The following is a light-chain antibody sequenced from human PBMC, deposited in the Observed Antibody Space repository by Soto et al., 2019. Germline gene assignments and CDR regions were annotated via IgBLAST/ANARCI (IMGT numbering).Light chain of an antibody. J-gene: IGKJ4*01. CDR1: QSVSSN. Sequence: ERIMTQSPATLSVSPGESATLSCRASQSVSSNLAWYQQKPGQAPRLLIYGVSTRATGIPARFSGSGSETKFTLTISSLQSEDFAVDYCQQYNNWPPLTFXGGTKADIK. CDR3: QQYNNWPPLT. V-gene: IGKV3-15*01. CDR2: GVS.